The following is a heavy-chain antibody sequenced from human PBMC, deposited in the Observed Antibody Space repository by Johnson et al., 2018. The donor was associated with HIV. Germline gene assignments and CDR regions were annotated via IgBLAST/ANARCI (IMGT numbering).Heavy chain of an antibody. V-gene: IGHV3-7*05. CDR2: IKHDGSEK. J-gene: IGHJ3*02. D-gene: IGHD6-13*01. Sequence: VQLVESGGGLVHPGGSLRLSCATSGFTFSSYWMSWVRQAPGKGLEWVANIKHDGSEKYYVDSVKGRFTISRDNAKNSLYLQMNSLRAEDTAVYYCARQQLSRNVAFDIWGQGTMVTVSS. CDR1: GFTFSSYW. CDR3: ARQQLSRNVAFDI.